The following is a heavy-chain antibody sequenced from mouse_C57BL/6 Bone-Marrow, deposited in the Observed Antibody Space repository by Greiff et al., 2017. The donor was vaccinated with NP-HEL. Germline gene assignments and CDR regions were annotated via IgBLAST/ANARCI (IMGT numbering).Heavy chain of an antibody. CDR3: ARHASMVTTGYYAMDY. V-gene: IGHV1-62-2*01. CDR1: GYTFTEYT. CDR2: FYPGSGSI. D-gene: IGHD2-2*01. Sequence: QVHVKQSGAELVKPGASVKLSCKASGYTFTEYTIHWVKQRSGQGLEWIGWFYPGSGSIKYNEKFKDKATLTADKSSSTVYMELSRLTSEDSAVYFCARHASMVTTGYYAMDYWGQGTSVTVSS. J-gene: IGHJ4*01.